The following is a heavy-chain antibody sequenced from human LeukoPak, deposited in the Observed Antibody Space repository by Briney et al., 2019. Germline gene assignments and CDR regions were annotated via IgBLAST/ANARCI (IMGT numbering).Heavy chain of an antibody. CDR3: ANDYYYGMDV. CDR1: GFTFSSYG. Sequence: GGSLRLSCVASGFTFSSYGMGWVRQAPGKGLEWVSGFGGGGGPTYYADSVKGRFTISRDNSKNTLYLQMNSLRAEDTAVYYCANDYYYGMDVWGQGTTVTVSS. V-gene: IGHV3-23*01. J-gene: IGHJ6*02. CDR2: FGGGGGPT.